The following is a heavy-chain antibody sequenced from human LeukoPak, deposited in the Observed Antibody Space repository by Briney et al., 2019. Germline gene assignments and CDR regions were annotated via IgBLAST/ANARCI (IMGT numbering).Heavy chain of an antibody. Sequence: GGSLRLSCAASGLTFSTYSMTWVRQAPGKGLEWVSSISGSSNYIHYADSVRGRFIISRDNAKNSLYLQMNSLRAEDTAVYYCARDRDCSSATCHENFDFWGQGTLVIVSS. D-gene: IGHD2-2*01. V-gene: IGHV3-21*01. CDR1: GLTFSTYS. CDR3: ARDRDCSSATCHENFDF. CDR2: ISGSSNYI. J-gene: IGHJ4*02.